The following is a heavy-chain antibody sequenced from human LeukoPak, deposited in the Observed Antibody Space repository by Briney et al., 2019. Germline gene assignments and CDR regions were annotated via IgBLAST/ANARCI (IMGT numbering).Heavy chain of an antibody. CDR3: ARSPRSSGWYGWWFDP. D-gene: IGHD6-19*01. CDR1: GYTFTSYY. Sequence: ASVKVSCKASGYTFTSYYMHWVRQAPGQGLEWMGIINPSGGSTSYAQKFQGRVTMTRDTPTSTVYMELSSLRSEDTAVYYCARSPRSSGWYGWWFDPWGQGTLVTVSS. V-gene: IGHV1-46*03. J-gene: IGHJ5*02. CDR2: INPSGGST.